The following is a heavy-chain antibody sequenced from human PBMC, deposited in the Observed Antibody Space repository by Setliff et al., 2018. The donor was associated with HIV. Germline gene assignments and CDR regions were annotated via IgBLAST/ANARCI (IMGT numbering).Heavy chain of an antibody. CDR2: VSSRSTYI. CDR1: GLTFNSYG. D-gene: IGHD3-22*01. J-gene: IGHJ3*02. V-gene: IGHV3-21*06. CDR3: ARGGSITMIVVVPWAFDI. Sequence: GGSLRLSCAVSGLTFNSYGMNWVRQAPGKGLEWVSSVSSRSTYIYYADSVMGRFTISRDNSQNSLYLQMNSLRAEDTAVYYCARGGSITMIVVVPWAFDIWGQGTMVTVSS.